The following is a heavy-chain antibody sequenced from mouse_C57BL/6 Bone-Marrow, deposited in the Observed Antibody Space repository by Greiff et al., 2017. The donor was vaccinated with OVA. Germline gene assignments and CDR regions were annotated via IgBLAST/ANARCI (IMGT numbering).Heavy chain of an antibody. Sequence: QVQLKESGPGLVQPSQSLSITCTVSGFSLTSYGVHWVRQSPGKGLEWLGVIWRGGSTVYNAAFMSRLSITKDNSKSQVVFKMNSLQADDTAIYYCAKDGYYLYYYAMDYWGQGTSVTVSS. CDR1: GFSLTSYG. CDR2: IWRGGST. V-gene: IGHV2-5*01. J-gene: IGHJ4*01. CDR3: AKDGYYLYYYAMDY. D-gene: IGHD2-3*01.